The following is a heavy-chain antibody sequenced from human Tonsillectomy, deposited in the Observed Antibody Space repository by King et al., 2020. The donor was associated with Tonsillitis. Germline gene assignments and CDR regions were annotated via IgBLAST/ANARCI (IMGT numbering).Heavy chain of an antibody. J-gene: IGHJ4*02. V-gene: IGHV3-49*03. CDR2: IRSKAYGGTT. D-gene: IGHD3-22*01. CDR3: TRDEPIYYYDSSGYIDY. Sequence: QLVQSGGRLVQPGRSLRLSCTASGFTFGDYAMSWFRQAPGKGLEWVGFIRSKAYGGTTEYAASVKGRFTISRDDSKSIAYLQMNSLKTEDTAVHYCTRDEPIYYYDSSGYIDYWGQGTLVTVSS. CDR1: GFTFGDYA.